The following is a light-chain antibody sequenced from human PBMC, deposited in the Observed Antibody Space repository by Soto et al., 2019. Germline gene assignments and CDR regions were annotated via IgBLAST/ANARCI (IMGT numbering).Light chain of an antibody. CDR3: SSYAGSNNYV. Sequence: QAVVTQPPSASGSPGQSVTISCTGSSSDVGGYNYVSWYQQHPGKAPKLIIYEVSKRPSGVPDRFSGSKSGNTASLTVSGLQAEDEVDYYCSSYAGSNNYVFGTGTKLTVL. CDR2: EVS. CDR1: SSDVGGYNY. V-gene: IGLV2-8*01. J-gene: IGLJ1*01.